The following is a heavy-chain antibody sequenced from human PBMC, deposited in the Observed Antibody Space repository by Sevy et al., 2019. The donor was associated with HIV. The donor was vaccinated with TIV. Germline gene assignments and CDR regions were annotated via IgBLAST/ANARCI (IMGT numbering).Heavy chain of an antibody. V-gene: IGHV5-51*01. CDR2: IYPGDSDT. CDR1: GYSFTSYW. CDR3: ARNVPVVKGYGYGYTGNYYYGMDV. Sequence: GESLKISCKGSGYSFTSYWIGWVRQMPGKGLEWMGIIYPGDSDTRYSPSFQGQVTISADKSISTAYLQWSSLKASDTAMYYCARNVPVVKGYGYGYTGNYYYGMDVWGQGTTVTVSS. D-gene: IGHD5-18*01. J-gene: IGHJ6*02.